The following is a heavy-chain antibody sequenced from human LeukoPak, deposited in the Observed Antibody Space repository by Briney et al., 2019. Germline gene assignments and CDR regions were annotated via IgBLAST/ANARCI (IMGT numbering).Heavy chain of an antibody. V-gene: IGHV3-53*01. CDR3: ARGRGYTSSAYDY. Sequence: GGSLRLSCAASGFSITSNYMNWVRQAPGRGLQWVSAMHSGGSANYADSVKGRFTISRDYSTNTLFLQINSLRADDTAFYYCARGRGYTSSAYDYWGQGTLVTVSS. J-gene: IGHJ4*02. CDR1: GFSITSNY. CDR2: MHSGGSA. D-gene: IGHD6-19*01.